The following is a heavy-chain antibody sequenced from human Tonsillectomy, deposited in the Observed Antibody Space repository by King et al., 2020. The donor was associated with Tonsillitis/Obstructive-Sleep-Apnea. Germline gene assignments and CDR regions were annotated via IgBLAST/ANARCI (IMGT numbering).Heavy chain of an antibody. Sequence: VQLQESGPGLVKPSETLSLTCTVSGGSISSYYWSWIRQPPGKGLEWIGYLYYSGSTNYNPSLKSRVTISVDTSKNQVSLNLTSVTAADTAVYYCAKCGPVGVADRREYYYHMDVWGKGTTVTVSS. CDR2: LYYSGST. V-gene: IGHV4-59*08. CDR3: AKCGPVGVADRREYYYHMDV. D-gene: IGHD6-13*01. J-gene: IGHJ6*03. CDR1: GGSISSYY.